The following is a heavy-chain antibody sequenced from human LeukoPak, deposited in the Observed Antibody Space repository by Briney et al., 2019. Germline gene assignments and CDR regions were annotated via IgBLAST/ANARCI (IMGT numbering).Heavy chain of an antibody. V-gene: IGHV4-61*02. D-gene: IGHD2-15*01. CDR3: AREDRYCSGGSCYS. Sequence: SQTLSLTCTVSGGSISSGSYYWSWIRQPAGKGLEWIGRIYTSGSTNYNPSLKSRVIVSVDTSKNQFSLKLSSVTAADTAVYYCAREDRYCSGGSCYSWGQGTLVTVSS. J-gene: IGHJ4*02. CDR2: IYTSGST. CDR1: GGSISSGSYY.